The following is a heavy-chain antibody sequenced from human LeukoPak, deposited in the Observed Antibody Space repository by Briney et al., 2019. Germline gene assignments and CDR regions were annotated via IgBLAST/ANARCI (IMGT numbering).Heavy chain of an antibody. Sequence: GASVKVSCKASGYTFSSDGISWVRQAPGQGLEWMGWISSYNGNTKYAEKLQGRVTMTTDTSTSTAYMELRSLRSDDTAVYYCCGADSGSYYAFDIWGQGTMVTVSS. CDR3: CGADSGSYYAFDI. CDR1: GYTFSSDG. CDR2: ISSYNGNT. J-gene: IGHJ3*02. D-gene: IGHD1-26*01. V-gene: IGHV1-18*01.